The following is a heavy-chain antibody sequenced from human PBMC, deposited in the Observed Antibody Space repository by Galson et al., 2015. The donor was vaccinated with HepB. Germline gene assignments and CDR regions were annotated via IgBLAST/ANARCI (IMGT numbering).Heavy chain of an antibody. D-gene: IGHD1-26*01. CDR1: GFTFSSYS. CDR2: ISSSSSYI. J-gene: IGHJ4*02. Sequence: SLRLSCAASGFTFSSYSMNWVRQAPGKGLEWVSSISSSSSYIYYADSVKGRFTISRDNAKNSLYLQMNSLRAEDTAVYYCARDPGGGSYPDHFEYWGQGTLVTVSS. V-gene: IGHV3-21*01. CDR3: ARDPGGGSYPDHFEY.